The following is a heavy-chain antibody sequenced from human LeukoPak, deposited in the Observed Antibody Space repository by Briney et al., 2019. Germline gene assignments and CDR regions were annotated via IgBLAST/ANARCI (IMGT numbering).Heavy chain of an antibody. Sequence: PSETLSLTCTVSGGSISSYYWSWIRQPPGKGLEWIGYIYYSGSTNYNPSLKSRVTISVDTSKNQFSLKLSSVTAADTAVYYCARFEAENGVDYWGQGTLDTVSS. D-gene: IGHD3-10*01. J-gene: IGHJ4*02. CDR1: GGSISSYY. V-gene: IGHV4-59*01. CDR3: ARFEAENGVDY. CDR2: IYYSGST.